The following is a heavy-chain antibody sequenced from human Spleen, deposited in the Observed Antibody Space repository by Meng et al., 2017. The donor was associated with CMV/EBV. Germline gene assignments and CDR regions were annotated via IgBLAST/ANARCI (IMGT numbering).Heavy chain of an antibody. D-gene: IGHD6-13*01. J-gene: IGHJ4*02. V-gene: IGHV4-39*01. CDR3: ASLHSSSWYVNF. CDR1: GVSISSSYHY. Sequence: ESLKISCSVSGVSISSSYHYWGWIRQPPGKGLEWIGCIYYSGTTYYNPSLKSRVTISVDTSKKQVSLNLSSVTAADTAVYYCASLHSSSWYVNFWGQGILVTVSS. CDR2: IYYSGTT.